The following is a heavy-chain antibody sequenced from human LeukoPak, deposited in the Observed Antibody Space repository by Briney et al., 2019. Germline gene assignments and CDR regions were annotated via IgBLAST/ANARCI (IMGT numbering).Heavy chain of an antibody. V-gene: IGHV1-2*02. Sequence: ASVKVSCKASGYTFTDYYMHWVRQAPGQGLEWMGWINYNTGGTNYAQEFQGRVTMTRDTSTSTAYMELSRLRSDDTAVYYCAREGIGAADDSFDYWGQGTLVTVSS. J-gene: IGHJ4*02. CDR2: INYNTGGT. CDR3: AREGIGAADDSFDY. D-gene: IGHD6-13*01. CDR1: GYTFTDYY.